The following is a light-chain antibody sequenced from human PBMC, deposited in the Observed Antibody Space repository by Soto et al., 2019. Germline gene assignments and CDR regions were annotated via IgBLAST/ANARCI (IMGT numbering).Light chain of an antibody. J-gene: IGKJ2*01. CDR1: QSVFYSSNNKNY. V-gene: IGKV4-1*01. CDR3: QQHYTTPYT. CDR2: WAS. Sequence: DIVMTQSPDSLAVSLGERATINCKSSQSVFYSSNNKNYLAWYQLKPEQPPKLLIYWASTRESGVPDRFSGSGSGTDFTLTISSLQAEDVAVYYCQQHYTTPYTFGQGTRLEIK.